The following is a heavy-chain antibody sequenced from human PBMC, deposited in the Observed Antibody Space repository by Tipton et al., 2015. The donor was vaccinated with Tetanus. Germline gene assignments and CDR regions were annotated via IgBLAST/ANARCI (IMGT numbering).Heavy chain of an antibody. V-gene: IGHV3-7*01. CDR3: ASGSALDY. CDR1: GFTFSSSW. J-gene: IGHJ4*02. Sequence: SLRLSCAVSGFTFSSSWMSWVRQVPGKGLEWVANINGGGNEKYYVDSVKGRFTISRDNAKNSLYLQMNSLRAEDTAVYYCASGSALDYWGQGTLVTVSS. D-gene: IGHD6-25*01. CDR2: INGGGNEK.